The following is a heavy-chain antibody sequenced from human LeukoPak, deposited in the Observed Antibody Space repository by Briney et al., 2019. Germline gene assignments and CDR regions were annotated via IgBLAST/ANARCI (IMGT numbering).Heavy chain of an antibody. J-gene: IGHJ4*02. D-gene: IGHD6-13*01. CDR3: ARLVFAAATISPFDY. CDR2: IYPGDSDT. V-gene: IGHV5-51*01. CDR1: GYSLTSYW. Sequence: GESLKISCKGSGYSLTSYWIGWVRQMPGKGLEWMGIIYPGDSDTRYSPSFQGQVTISADKSISTAYLQWSSLKASDTAMYYCARLVFAAATISPFDYWGQGTLVTVSS.